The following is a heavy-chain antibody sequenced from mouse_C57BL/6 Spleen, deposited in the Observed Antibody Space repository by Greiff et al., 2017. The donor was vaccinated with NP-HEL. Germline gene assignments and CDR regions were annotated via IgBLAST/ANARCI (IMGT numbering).Heavy chain of an antibody. V-gene: IGHV1-50*01. D-gene: IGHD2-4*01. Sequence: QVQLQQPGAELVKPGASVKLSCKASGYTFTSYWMQWVKQRPGKGLEWIGEIDPSDSSTNYHQKFKGKATLTVDTSSSTAYMQLSSLTSEDSAVYYCARFGDYDGAYWGKGTLVTVSA. CDR3: ARFGDYDGAY. CDR1: GYTFTSYW. J-gene: IGHJ3*01. CDR2: IDPSDSST.